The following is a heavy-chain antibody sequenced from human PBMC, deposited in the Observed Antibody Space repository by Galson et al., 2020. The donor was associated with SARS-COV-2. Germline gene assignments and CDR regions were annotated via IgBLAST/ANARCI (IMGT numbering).Heavy chain of an antibody. CDR2: INNSGST. D-gene: IGHD6-19*01. CDR1: VGSFSGYY. CDR3: ARRRSSGWYYCDY. Sequence: SETLSLTCAVYVGSFSGYYWSWIRQSPGKGLEWIGEINNSGSTNYNPSLKSRVTISVDTSKNQLSLKLSSMTAADTAVYYCARRRSSGWYYCDYWSQGTPVTVAS. V-gene: IGHV4-34*01. J-gene: IGHJ4*02.